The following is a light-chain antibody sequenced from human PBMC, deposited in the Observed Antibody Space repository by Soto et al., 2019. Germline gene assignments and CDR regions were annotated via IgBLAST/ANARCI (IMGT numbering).Light chain of an antibody. V-gene: IGKV3-20*01. CDR3: QQYSSSPFT. CDR1: QSVSSN. CDR2: GAS. Sequence: DIVLTQSPGTLSLSPGERATLSCRASQSVSSNLAWYQQKPGQAPRLLIYGASSRATGIPDRFSGSGSGTDFTLTIRRLGPEDSAVYYCQQYSSSPFTFGPGTKWISN. J-gene: IGKJ3*01.